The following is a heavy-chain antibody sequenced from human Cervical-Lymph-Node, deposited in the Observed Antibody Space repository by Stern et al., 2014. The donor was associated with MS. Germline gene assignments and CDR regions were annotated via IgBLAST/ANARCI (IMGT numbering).Heavy chain of an antibody. D-gene: IGHD3-22*01. CDR3: ARDRIFSSGYYYFDK. V-gene: IGHV4-31*03. CDR1: GGSITSGGHY. J-gene: IGHJ4*02. CDR2: IYYSGTT. Sequence: QVQLQESGPGLVKPSQTLSLTCTVSGGSITSGGHYWTWVRQHPGKGLEWIGNIYYSGTTNYNSSLKSRVTISVDTSENQFSLKLSSVTAADTAVYYCARDRIFSSGYYYFDKWGQGTLATVSS.